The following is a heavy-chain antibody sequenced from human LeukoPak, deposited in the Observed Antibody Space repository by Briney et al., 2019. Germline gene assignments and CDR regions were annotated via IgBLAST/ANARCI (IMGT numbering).Heavy chain of an antibody. D-gene: IGHD4-17*01. CDR3: ARGVDYGFDFDY. J-gene: IGHJ4*02. V-gene: IGHV4-34*01. CDR2: INHSGIT. Sequence: PSETLSLTCAVYGVSFSGYYWSWSRQPPGKGLEWIGEINHSGITNYNPSLKSRVTISVDTSKNQFSLKLSSVTAADTAVYYCARGVDYGFDFDYWGQGTLVTVSS. CDR1: GVSFSGYY.